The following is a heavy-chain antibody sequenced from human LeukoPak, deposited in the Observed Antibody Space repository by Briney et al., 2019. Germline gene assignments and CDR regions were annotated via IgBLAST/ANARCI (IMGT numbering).Heavy chain of an antibody. CDR1: GFTFSSYW. V-gene: IGHV3-7*01. Sequence: TGGSLRLSCAASGFTFSSYWMSWVRQAPGKGLEWVANIKQDGSEKYYVDSVKGRFTISRDNAKNSLYLQMNSLRAEDTAVYYCAGDQVTMIVVVKGNWYFDLWGRGTLVTVSS. J-gene: IGHJ2*01. CDR2: IKQDGSEK. CDR3: AGDQVTMIVVVKGNWYFDL. D-gene: IGHD3-22*01.